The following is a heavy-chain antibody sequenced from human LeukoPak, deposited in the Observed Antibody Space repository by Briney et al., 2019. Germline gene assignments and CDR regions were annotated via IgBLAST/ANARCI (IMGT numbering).Heavy chain of an antibody. J-gene: IGHJ6*03. V-gene: IGHV3-48*02. CDR1: GFTFSSYS. Sequence: GGSLRLSCAASGFTFSSYSTNWVRQAPGKGLEWVSYISSSSSTIYYADSVKGRFTISRDNAKNSLYLQMNSLRDEDTAVYYCARADLYYYYYYMDVWGKGTTVTVSS. CDR2: ISSSSSTI. CDR3: ARADLYYYYYYMDV.